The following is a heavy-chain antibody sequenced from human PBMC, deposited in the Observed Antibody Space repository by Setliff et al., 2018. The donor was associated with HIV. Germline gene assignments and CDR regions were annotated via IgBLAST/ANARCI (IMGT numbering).Heavy chain of an antibody. V-gene: IGHV3-9*01. CDR2: ISWNSGSI. Sequence: GGSLRLSCIASGFTFSSHSLNWVRQAPGKGLEWVSGISWNSGSIGYADSVKGRFTISRDNSKNTLYLQLSSLRPEDTAVYYCASARIPTGGTSTSFDYWGQGTLVTVSS. D-gene: IGHD1-1*01. CDR1: GFTFSSHS. J-gene: IGHJ4*02. CDR3: ASARIPTGGTSTSFDY.